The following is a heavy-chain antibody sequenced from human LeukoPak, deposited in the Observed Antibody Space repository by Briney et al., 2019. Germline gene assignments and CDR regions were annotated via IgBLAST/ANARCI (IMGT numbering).Heavy chain of an antibody. CDR2: INPRGGSI. D-gene: IGHD2-21*01. V-gene: IGHV1-46*01. Sequence: ASVKVSCKASGYPFTSYYMHWVRQAPGQGLEWMGIINPRGGSISYAQKFQGRVTMTRDTSTSTAYMELSSLRSEDTAVYYCAREKKGFPFDYWGQGTLVTVSS. CDR3: AREKKGFPFDY. J-gene: IGHJ4*02. CDR1: GYPFTSYY.